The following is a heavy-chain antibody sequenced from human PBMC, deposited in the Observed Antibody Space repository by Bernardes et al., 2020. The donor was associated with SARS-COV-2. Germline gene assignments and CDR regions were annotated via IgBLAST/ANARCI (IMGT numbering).Heavy chain of an antibody. Sequence: GFLSLSREGAGFTLSPYAMSWVRPAPGKGLELLSTIDGRTPNTNYADSVTGRFIISRDNSRNTVYLHMSSLRAEDTAIYHCTTWLFNHFDYWGRGTPVTVSS. J-gene: IGHJ4*02. CDR1: GFTLSPYA. CDR3: TTWLFNHFDY. CDR2: IDGRTPNT. V-gene: IGHV3-23*01. D-gene: IGHD3-22*01.